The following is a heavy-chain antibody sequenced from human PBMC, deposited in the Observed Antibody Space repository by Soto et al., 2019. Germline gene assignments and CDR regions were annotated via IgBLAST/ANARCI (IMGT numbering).Heavy chain of an antibody. D-gene: IGHD6-13*01. J-gene: IGHJ4*02. Sequence: GGSLRLSCEASGFVFTNFWMHWVRHVPGKGLVWVARIDTSGHSTNYAESVKGRFTISRDNAKNTVSLQMNSLRVEDTGVYYCAKDSWYFDLWSQGSQVTVSA. CDR3: AKDSWYFDL. CDR1: GFVFTNFW. V-gene: IGHV3-74*01. CDR2: IDTSGHST.